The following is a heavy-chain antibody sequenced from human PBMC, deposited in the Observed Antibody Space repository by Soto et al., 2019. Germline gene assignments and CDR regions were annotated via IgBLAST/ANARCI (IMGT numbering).Heavy chain of an antibody. CDR2: ISYDGSNK. V-gene: IGHV3-30*18. J-gene: IGHJ4*02. D-gene: IGHD5-12*01. Sequence: GGSLRLSCAASGFTFSSYGMHWVRQAPGKGLEWVAVISYDGSNKYYADSVKGRFTISRDNSKNTLYLQMNSLRAEDTAVYYCAKDPASGYDYYGPFDYWGQGTLVTVSS. CDR1: GFTFSSYG. CDR3: AKDPASGYDYYGPFDY.